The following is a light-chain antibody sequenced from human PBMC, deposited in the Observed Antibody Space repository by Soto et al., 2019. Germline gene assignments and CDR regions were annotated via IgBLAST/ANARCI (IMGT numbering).Light chain of an antibody. V-gene: IGKV3-20*01. CDR3: QQYASSPLT. Sequence: EIVLTQSPGTLSLSPGERATLSCRASQSVGRNYLAWYQQKPGQDPRLLIHGASSRATGIPDRFSGSGSGTEFTLTISRLEPEDFAVYYCQQYASSPLTFGGGTKVEIK. J-gene: IGKJ4*01. CDR1: QSVGRNY. CDR2: GAS.